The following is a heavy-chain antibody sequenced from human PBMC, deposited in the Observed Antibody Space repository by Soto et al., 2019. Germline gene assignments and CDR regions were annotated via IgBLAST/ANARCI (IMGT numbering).Heavy chain of an antibody. CDR2: IDPSDSYT. V-gene: IGHV5-10-1*01. CDR3: ARGNYYAMDV. Sequence: GESLKISCNGSGYSFTNYWINWVRQMPGKGLEWMGRIDPSDSYTNYSPSFQGHVTISTDKSISTAYLQWSSLKASDTAMYYCARGNYYAMDVWGQGTTVTVS. J-gene: IGHJ6*02. CDR1: GYSFTNYW.